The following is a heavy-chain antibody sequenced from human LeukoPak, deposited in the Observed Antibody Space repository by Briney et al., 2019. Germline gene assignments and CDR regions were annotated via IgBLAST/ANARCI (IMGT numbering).Heavy chain of an antibody. CDR3: ARGVSGGNS. D-gene: IGHD4-23*01. V-gene: IGHV3-11*01. J-gene: IGHJ4*02. Sequence: PGRSLRLSCAASVFTFSDHYMSWIRHASGKGREWVSYVRSGCGPTFYADSVEGRFTNSRDNAQNSLYLQMNGLRAEDTAVYYCARGVSGGNSSGQGALVTVSS. CDR1: VFTFSDHY. CDR2: VRSGCGPT.